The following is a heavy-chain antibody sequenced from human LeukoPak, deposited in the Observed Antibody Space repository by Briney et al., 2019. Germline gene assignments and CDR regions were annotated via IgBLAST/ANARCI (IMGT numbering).Heavy chain of an antibody. D-gene: IGHD3-10*01. CDR1: GGSISSSSYY. CDR2: INHSGST. CDR3: ARHSDQSYITMVRGVITGYDY. Sequence: SETLSLTCTVSGGSISSSSYYWGWIRQPPGKGLEWIGEINHSGSTNYNPSLKSRVTISVDTSKNQFSLKLSSVTAADTAVYYCARHSDQSYITMVRGVITGYDYWGQGTLVTVSS. J-gene: IGHJ4*02. V-gene: IGHV4-39*01.